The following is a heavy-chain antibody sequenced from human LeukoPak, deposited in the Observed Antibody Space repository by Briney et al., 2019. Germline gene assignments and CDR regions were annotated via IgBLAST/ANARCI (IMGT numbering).Heavy chain of an antibody. J-gene: IGHJ4*02. CDR1: GFTFSDYS. Sequence: SGGSLRLSCVASGFTFSDYSLNWVRQAPGKGLEWISYIGISSGNTKYADSVKGRFTISGDNAKNSLYLQMNSLRVKDTAVYYCARDHNYAFDNWGQGTLVTVSS. CDR2: IGISSGNT. V-gene: IGHV3-48*04. D-gene: IGHD1-1*01. CDR3: ARDHNYAFDN.